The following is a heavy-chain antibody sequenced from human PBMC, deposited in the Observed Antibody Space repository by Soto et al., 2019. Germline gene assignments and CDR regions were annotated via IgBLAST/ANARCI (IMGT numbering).Heavy chain of an antibody. D-gene: IGHD3-22*01. CDR2: IKQDGSEK. V-gene: IGHV3-7*01. Sequence: GGSLRLSCAASGFTIGDYWMSWVRQAPGKGLEWVANIKQDGSEKYYVDSVKGRFTISRDSAKNSLYLQMNSLRGEDTAVYYCARTIVVVVPDNFDHWGQGTLVTVSS. J-gene: IGHJ4*02. CDR1: GFTIGDYW. CDR3: ARTIVVVVPDNFDH.